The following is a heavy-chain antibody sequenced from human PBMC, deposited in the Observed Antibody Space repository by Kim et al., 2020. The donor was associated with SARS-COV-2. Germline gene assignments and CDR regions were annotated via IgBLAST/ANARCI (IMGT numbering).Heavy chain of an antibody. CDR1: GFTFSDNG. V-gene: IGHV3-30*03. J-gene: IGHJ1*01. CDR2: ISHDGSNP. D-gene: IGHD2-15*01. Sequence: GGSLRLSCVASGFTFSDNGMHWVRQRPGKGMEWLAVISHDGSNPYYADSVKGRFTISRDNSKNTLYLQITSLTPDDTALYYCARPPDYCRGRGCSSGYLASWGRGVPVTLSA. CDR3: ARPPDYCRGRGCSSGYLAS.